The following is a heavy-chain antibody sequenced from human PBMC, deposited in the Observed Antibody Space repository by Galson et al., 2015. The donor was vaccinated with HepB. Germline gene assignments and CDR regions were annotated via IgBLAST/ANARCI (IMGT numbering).Heavy chain of an antibody. Sequence: SLRLSCAASGFTFSSYSMNWVRQAPGKGLEWVSYISSSSSTIYYADSVKGRFTISRDNAKNSLYLQTNSLRAEDTAVYYCARDLHHYYYYMDVWGKGTTVTVSS. CDR2: ISSSSSTI. J-gene: IGHJ6*03. CDR1: GFTFSSYS. CDR3: ARDLHHYYYYMDV. D-gene: IGHD4-11*01. V-gene: IGHV3-48*01.